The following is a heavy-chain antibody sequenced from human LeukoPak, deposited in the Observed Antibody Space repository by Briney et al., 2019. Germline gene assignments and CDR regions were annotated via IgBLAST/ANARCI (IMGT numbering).Heavy chain of an antibody. D-gene: IGHD6-13*01. J-gene: IGHJ4*02. Sequence: GASVKVSCKASGYTFTSYGISWVRQAPGQGLEWMGWISAYNGNTNYAQKLQGRVTMTTDTSTSTAYMELRSLRSDDTAVYYCARVKQQLVPTRGPFDYWGQGTLVTVSS. CDR2: ISAYNGNT. CDR3: ARVKQQLVPTRGPFDY. CDR1: GYTFTSYG. V-gene: IGHV1-18*01.